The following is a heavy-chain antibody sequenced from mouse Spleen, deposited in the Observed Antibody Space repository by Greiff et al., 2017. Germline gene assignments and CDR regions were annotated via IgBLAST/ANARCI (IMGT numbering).Heavy chain of an antibody. V-gene: IGHV14-1*01. J-gene: IGHJ2*01. CDR2: IDPEDGDT. CDR3: TTEDYYGSRYYFDY. D-gene: IGHD1-1*01. Sequence: VQLQQSGAELVRPGASVKLSCTASGFNIKDYYMHWVKQRPEQGLEWIGRIDPEDGDTEYAPKFQGKATMTADTSSNTAYLQLSSLTSEDTAVYYCTTEDYYGSRYYFDYWGQGTTLTVSS. CDR1: GFNIKDYY.